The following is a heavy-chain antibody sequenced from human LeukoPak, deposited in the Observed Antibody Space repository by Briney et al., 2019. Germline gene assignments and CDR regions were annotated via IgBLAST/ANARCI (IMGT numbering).Heavy chain of an antibody. Sequence: GGSLRLSCAASGFTFSSYAMHWVRQAPGKGLEWVAFIRYDASNKYYADSMKGRFTISRDNSKNTLYLQLNSLRAEDTAVYYCAKAYCTSASCHTFDYWGQGTLVTVSS. CDR1: GFTFSSYA. CDR2: IRYDASNK. D-gene: IGHD2-2*01. V-gene: IGHV3-30*02. CDR3: AKAYCTSASCHTFDY. J-gene: IGHJ4*02.